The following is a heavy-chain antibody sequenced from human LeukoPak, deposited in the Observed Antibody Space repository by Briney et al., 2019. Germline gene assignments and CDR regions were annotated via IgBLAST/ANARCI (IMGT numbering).Heavy chain of an antibody. CDR1: GDSVSSSSIA. CDR2: TYYRSSKWNY. CDR3: ARGRYSGFDI. D-gene: IGHD2-21*01. Sequence: SQTLSLTCATSGDSVSSSSIAWNWIRQSPSRGLEWLGRTYYRSSKWNYEYAVSVKSRINVNLDTFRDQLSLQLNSVTPEDTAVYYCARGRYSGFDIWGQGTMVTVSS. J-gene: IGHJ3*02. V-gene: IGHV6-1*01.